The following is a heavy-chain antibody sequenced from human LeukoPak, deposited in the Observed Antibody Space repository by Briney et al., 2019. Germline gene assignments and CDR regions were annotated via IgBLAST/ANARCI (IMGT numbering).Heavy chain of an antibody. CDR2: IYYSGST. Sequence: SQTLSLTCTVSGGSISSGSYYWSWIRQPPGKGLEWIGYIYYSGSTNYNPSLKSRVTISVDASKNQFSLKLSSVTAADTAVYYCASAQITMVRGVIMVTFDYWGQGTLVTVSS. V-gene: IGHV4-61*01. CDR3: ASAQITMVRGVIMVTFDY. CDR1: GGSISSGSYY. J-gene: IGHJ4*02. D-gene: IGHD3-10*01.